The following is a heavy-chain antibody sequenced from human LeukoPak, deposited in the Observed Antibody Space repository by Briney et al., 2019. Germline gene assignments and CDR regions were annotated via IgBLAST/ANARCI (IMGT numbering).Heavy chain of an antibody. CDR3: ARHRGRLAARPYYFDY. Sequence: SETQSLTCAVYGGSFSGYYWSWIRQPPGKGLEWIGEINHSGSTNYNPSLKSRVTISVDTSKNQFSLKLSSVTAADTAVYYCARHRGRLAARPYYFDYWGQGTLVTVSS. J-gene: IGHJ4*02. CDR1: GGSFSGYY. D-gene: IGHD6-6*01. V-gene: IGHV4-34*01. CDR2: INHSGST.